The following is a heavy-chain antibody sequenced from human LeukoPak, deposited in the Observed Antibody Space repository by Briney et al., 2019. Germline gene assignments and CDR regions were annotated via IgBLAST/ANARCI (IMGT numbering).Heavy chain of an antibody. CDR1: GFTFSSFD. J-gene: IGHJ6*03. CDR2: IGTASDT. V-gene: IGHV3-13*01. Sequence: GGSLRLSCAASGFTFSSFDMHWVRQPTGQGLEWVSTIGTASDTYYPGSVGRRVSLSRDNAKNSLYLQKNSMTAGDTAVYYCARGTPRGKYYYMDVRGKGTTVTVSS. CDR3: ARGTPRGKYYYMDV. D-gene: IGHD1-1*01.